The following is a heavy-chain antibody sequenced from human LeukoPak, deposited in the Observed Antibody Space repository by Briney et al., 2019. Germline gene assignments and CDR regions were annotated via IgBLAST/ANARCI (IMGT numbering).Heavy chain of an antibody. CDR2: IYSGGST. J-gene: IGHJ3*02. D-gene: IGHD2-15*01. CDR3: ASTVVVAATHAFDI. Sequence: PGGSLRLSCAVSGFTFSNYWMSWVRQAPGKGLEWVSVIYSGGSTYYADSVKGRFTISRDNSKNTLYLQMNSLRAEDTAVYYCASTVVVAATHAFDIWGQGTMVTVSS. V-gene: IGHV3-53*01. CDR1: GFTFSNYW.